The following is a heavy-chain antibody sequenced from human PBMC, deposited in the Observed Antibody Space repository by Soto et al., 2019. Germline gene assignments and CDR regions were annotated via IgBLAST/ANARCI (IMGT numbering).Heavy chain of an antibody. CDR1: GGTFSSYA. J-gene: IGHJ6*02. D-gene: IGHD6-6*01. V-gene: IGHV1-69*13. CDR2: IIPIFGTA. Sequence: SVKVSCKASGGTFSSYAISWVRQAPGQGLEWMGGIIPIFGTANYAQKFQGRVTITADESTSTAYMELSSLRSEDTAVYYCARDEYSSSYYYYGMDVWGQGTTVTVSS. CDR3: ARDEYSSSYYYYGMDV.